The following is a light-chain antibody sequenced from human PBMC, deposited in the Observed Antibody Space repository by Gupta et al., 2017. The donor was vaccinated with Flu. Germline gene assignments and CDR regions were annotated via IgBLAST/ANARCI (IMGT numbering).Light chain of an antibody. CDR3: MKGSHPCT. J-gene: IGKJ2*02. CDR2: EVS. CDR1: QSLVYKNRNTD. Sequence: GTRGQPASISCRSSQSLVYKNRNTDLYWFQQRPGPSPRLLIYEVSKRDSGVPDSFSGSGSATDFTMNISRVEDDDVGFYYCMKGSHPCTFGQGTRLEIK. V-gene: IGKV2-30*01.